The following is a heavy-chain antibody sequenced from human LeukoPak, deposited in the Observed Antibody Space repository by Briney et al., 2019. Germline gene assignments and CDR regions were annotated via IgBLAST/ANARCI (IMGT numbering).Heavy chain of an antibody. CDR2: ISSSSSCI. D-gene: IGHD3-16*01. CDR3: ARDRSGGNRFDP. V-gene: IGHV3-21*01. CDR1: GFTFSSYS. Sequence: GGSLRLSCAASGFTFSSYSMNWVRQAPGKGLEWVSSISSSSSCIYYADSVKGRFTISRDNAKNSLYLQMNSLRAEDTAVYYCARDRSGGNRFDPWGQGTLVTVSS. J-gene: IGHJ5*02.